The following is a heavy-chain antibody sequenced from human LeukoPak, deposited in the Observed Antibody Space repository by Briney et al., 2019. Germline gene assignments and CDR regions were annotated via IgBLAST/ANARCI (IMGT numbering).Heavy chain of an antibody. D-gene: IGHD1-14*01. CDR2: INPNSGGT. J-gene: IGHJ4*02. V-gene: IGHV1-2*02. CDR1: GYTFTGYY. CDR3: ARGNHSYFDY. Sequence: ASVKVSCKAPGYTFTGYYMHWVRPAPGQGVEWMGWINPNSGGTNYAQKFQGRVTMTRDTSISTAYMELSRPRSDDTAVYYSARGNHSYFDYWGQGTLVSVSS.